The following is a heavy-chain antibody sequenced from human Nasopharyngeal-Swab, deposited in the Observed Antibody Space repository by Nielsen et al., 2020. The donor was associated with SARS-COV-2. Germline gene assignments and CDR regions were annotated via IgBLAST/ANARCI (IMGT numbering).Heavy chain of an antibody. D-gene: IGHD2-2*01. CDR3: ARGGAGVVPAPVLGLGPYYYYYYMDV. CDR1: GGSFSAYN. J-gene: IGHJ6*03. CDR2: INHSGST. V-gene: IGHV4-34*01. Sequence: ESLKISCAVSGGSFSAYNWGWIRQPPGKGLEWIGEINHSGSTNYNPSLKSRVTISVDTSKNQFSLKLSSVTAADTAVYYCARGGAGVVPAPVLGLGPYYYYYYMDVWGKGTTVTVSS.